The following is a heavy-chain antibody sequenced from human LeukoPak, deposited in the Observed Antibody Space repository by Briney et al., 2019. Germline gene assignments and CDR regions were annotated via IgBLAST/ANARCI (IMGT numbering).Heavy chain of an antibody. CDR1: GYSISSGYY. CDR3: ARHRATVVVPAAIHGYNWFDP. Sequence: PSETLSLTCAVSGYSISSGYYWGWIRQPPGKGLEWIGSIYHSGSTYYNPSLKSRVTISVDTSKNQFSLKLSSVTAADTAVYYCARHRATVVVPAAIHGYNWFDPWGQGTPVTVSS. CDR2: IYHSGST. V-gene: IGHV4-38-2*01. D-gene: IGHD2-2*01. J-gene: IGHJ5*02.